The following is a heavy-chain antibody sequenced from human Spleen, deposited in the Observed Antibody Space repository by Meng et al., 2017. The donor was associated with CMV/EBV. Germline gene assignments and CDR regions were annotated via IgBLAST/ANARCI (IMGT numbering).Heavy chain of an antibody. J-gene: IGHJ4*02. CDR3: ARDNWRFDA. CDR1: GFTFTDFD. CDR2: ITTSGGTM. Sequence: LSLSCVASGFTFTDFDMSWIRQAPGKGLEWVSYITTSGGTMYYADSVKGRFTVSRDNAKNSLYLQMNSLRGDDTAVYYCARDNWRFDAWGRATLVTVSS. V-gene: IGHV3-11*04.